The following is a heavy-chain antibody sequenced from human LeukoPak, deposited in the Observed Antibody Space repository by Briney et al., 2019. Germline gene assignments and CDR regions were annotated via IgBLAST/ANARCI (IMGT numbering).Heavy chain of an antibody. CDR1: GASISSGSNY. D-gene: IGHD6-13*01. Sequence: SETLSLTCSVPGASISSGSNYWGWIRQPPGKTLEWIGSIYSSGSTYYNPSLKSRVTISVDTSKNQFSLKLSSVTAADTAVYYCARGPGIAAAGTGDYYFDYWGQGTLVTVSS. CDR2: IYSSGST. CDR3: ARGPGIAAAGTGDYYFDY. V-gene: IGHV4-39*07. J-gene: IGHJ4*02.